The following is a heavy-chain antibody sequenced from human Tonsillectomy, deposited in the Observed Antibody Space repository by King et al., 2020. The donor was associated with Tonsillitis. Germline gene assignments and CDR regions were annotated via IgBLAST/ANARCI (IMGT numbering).Heavy chain of an antibody. CDR1: GFTFSSNA. J-gene: IGHJ3*02. V-gene: IGHV3-23*04. D-gene: IGHD5-24*01. CDR3: AKGLYTSTGAFDI. Sequence: VQLVQSGGDLVQPGGSLRLSCAASGFTFSSNAMNWVRQAPGKGLEWVSAISGSGGGTYYADSVKGRFTISRDNSKNTLYLQMNSLRAEDTAIYYCAKGLYTSTGAFDIWGQGTMVTVSS. CDR2: ISGSGGGT.